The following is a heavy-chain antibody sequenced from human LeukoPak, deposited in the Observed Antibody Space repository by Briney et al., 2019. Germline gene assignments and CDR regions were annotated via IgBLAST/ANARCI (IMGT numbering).Heavy chain of an antibody. V-gene: IGHV3-43*02. CDR1: GFTFDDFA. D-gene: IGHD6-13*01. J-gene: IGHJ6*02. Sequence: GGSLRLSCAASGFTFDDFAMHWVRQGPGKGLEWVSLISGDGNRIHYADSVKGRFTISRDNSKNSLYLQMNSLRTEDTALYYCAKAIEPRAAACPYGMDVWGQGTTVTVSS. CDR2: ISGDGNRI. CDR3: AKAIEPRAAACPYGMDV.